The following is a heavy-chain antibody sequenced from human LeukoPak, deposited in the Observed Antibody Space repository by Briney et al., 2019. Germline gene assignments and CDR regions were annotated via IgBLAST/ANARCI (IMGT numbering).Heavy chain of an antibody. CDR2: INHSGST. D-gene: IGHD1-14*01. J-gene: IGHJ3*02. V-gene: IGHV4-34*01. CDR3: ARDKISINAFDM. CDR1: GGSFSGYY. Sequence: PSETLSLTCAVYGGSFSGYYWSWIRQPPGKGLEWIGEINHSGSTNYNPSLKSRVTISVDTSKNLFSLKLNSVTAADTAVYYCARDKISINAFDMWGQGTMVTVSS.